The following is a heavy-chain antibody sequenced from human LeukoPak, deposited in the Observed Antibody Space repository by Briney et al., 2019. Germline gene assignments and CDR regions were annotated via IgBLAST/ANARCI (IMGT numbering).Heavy chain of an antibody. CDR3: ARGLHYYFGMDV. Sequence: SETLSLTCTVSGGSISSSSYYWGWIRQPPGKGLEWIGSIYYSGSTYYNPSLKSRVTISLDTSKNQFSLKLSSVTAADTAVYYCARGLHYYFGMDVWGQGTTVTVSS. V-gene: IGHV4-39*07. CDR1: GGSISSSSYY. J-gene: IGHJ6*02. CDR2: IYYSGST.